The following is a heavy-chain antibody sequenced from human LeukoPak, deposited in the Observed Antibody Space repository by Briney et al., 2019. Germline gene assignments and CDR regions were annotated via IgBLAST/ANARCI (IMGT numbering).Heavy chain of an antibody. V-gene: IGHV1-18*01. CDR2: ISTDNRNT. Sequence: ASVKVSCKASGYTFTSYSITWVRQAPGQGLEWIGWISTDNRNTKYAQNLQGRVTMTTDTSTSTASMELRSLRFDDTAVYYCARSYGSGSPDYWGQGTLVTVSS. CDR1: GYTFTSYS. CDR3: ARSYGSGSPDY. J-gene: IGHJ4*02. D-gene: IGHD3-10*01.